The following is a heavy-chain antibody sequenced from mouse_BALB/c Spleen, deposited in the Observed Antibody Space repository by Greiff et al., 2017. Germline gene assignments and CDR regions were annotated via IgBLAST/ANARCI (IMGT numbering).Heavy chain of an antibody. CDR3: AREGYGYLYYFDY. Sequence: DVKLVESGGGLVQPGGSRKLSCAASGFTFSDYGMAWVRQAPGKGPEWVAFISNLAYSIYYADTVTGRFTTSRENAKNTLYLEMSSLRSEDTAMYYCAREGYGYLYYFDYWGQGTTLTVSS. V-gene: IGHV5-15*02. CDR1: GFTFSDYG. D-gene: IGHD1-2*01. J-gene: IGHJ2*01. CDR2: ISNLAYSI.